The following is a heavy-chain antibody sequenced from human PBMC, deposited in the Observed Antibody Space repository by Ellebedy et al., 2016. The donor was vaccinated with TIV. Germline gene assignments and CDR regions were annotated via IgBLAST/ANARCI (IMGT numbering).Heavy chain of an antibody. Sequence: ASVKVSCKASGYTFTTYYIHWVRQAPGQGLEWVGTLNPSTGGTSYAQKFQGRVTMIRDTSTSTVYMELSSLRSEDMAVYYCARDQEEMATTSNNWFDPWGQGTLVTVSS. CDR2: LNPSTGGT. CDR1: GYTFTTYY. CDR3: ARDQEEMATTSNNWFDP. V-gene: IGHV1-46*01. J-gene: IGHJ5*02. D-gene: IGHD5-24*01.